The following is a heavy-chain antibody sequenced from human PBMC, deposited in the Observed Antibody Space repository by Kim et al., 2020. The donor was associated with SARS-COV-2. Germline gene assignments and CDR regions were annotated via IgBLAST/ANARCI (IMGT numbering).Heavy chain of an antibody. Sequence: YNPPLKSRVTISVDTSKNPFSLKLSSVTAADTAVYYCARHYGSGRPYFDYWGQGTLVTVSS. CDR3: ARHYGSGRPYFDY. D-gene: IGHD3-10*01. J-gene: IGHJ4*02. V-gene: IGHV4-59*08.